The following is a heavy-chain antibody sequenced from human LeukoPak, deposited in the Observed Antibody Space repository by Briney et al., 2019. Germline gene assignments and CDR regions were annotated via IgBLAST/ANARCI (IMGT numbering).Heavy chain of an antibody. CDR2: VNYDGSEK. CDR1: GFTLSNYW. CDR3: TGETYYFDH. J-gene: IGHJ4*02. Sequence: GGSLRLSCTVSGFTLSNYWMNWVRQAPGKGLEWVANVNYDGSEKYYVDSVRGRFAIFRDNAKNSLYLQMNSLRPEDTAMYYCTGETYYFDHWGQGALVTVSS. V-gene: IGHV3-7*04.